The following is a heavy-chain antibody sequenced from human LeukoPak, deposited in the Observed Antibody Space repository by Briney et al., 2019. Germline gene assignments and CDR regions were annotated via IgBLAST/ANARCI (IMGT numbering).Heavy chain of an antibody. CDR2: FDPEDGET. J-gene: IGHJ4*02. V-gene: IGHV1-24*01. CDR1: GYTLTELS. D-gene: IGHD3-10*01. CDR3: ATHTPKGGFRSGSYYNDLFDY. Sequence: ASVKVFCKVSGYTLTELSMHWVRQAPGKGLEWMGGFDPEDGETIYAQKFQGRVTMTEDTSTDTAYMELSSLRSEDTAVYYCATHTPKGGFRSGSYYNDLFDYWGQGTLVTVSS.